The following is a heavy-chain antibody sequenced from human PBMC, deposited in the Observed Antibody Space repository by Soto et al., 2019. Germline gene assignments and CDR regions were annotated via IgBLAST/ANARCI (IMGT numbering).Heavy chain of an antibody. Sequence: ASVKVSCKASGYTFTSYGIIWVRQAPGQGLEWMGWISAYNGNTNYAQKLQGRVTMTTDTSTSTAYMELRSLRSDDTAVYYCARDPLLYCSGGSCYQLNWFDPWGQGTLVTVSS. J-gene: IGHJ5*02. CDR3: ARDPLLYCSGGSCYQLNWFDP. CDR2: ISAYNGNT. D-gene: IGHD2-15*01. V-gene: IGHV1-18*01. CDR1: GYTFTSYG.